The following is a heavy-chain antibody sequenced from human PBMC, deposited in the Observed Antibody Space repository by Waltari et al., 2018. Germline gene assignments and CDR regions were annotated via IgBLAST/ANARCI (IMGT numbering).Heavy chain of an antibody. D-gene: IGHD5-12*01. V-gene: IGHV1-2*02. CDR2: VNPNGGGT. J-gene: IGHJ4*02. CDR3: ARGLGDGYNKGLD. CDR1: GYTFTGYY. Sequence: QVQLVQSGAEVKKPGASVKVSCKASGYTFTGYYMHWVRQAPGQGLEWMGWVNPNGGGTNYAQKFKGRVTMTRDTSISTAYMELSRLRSDDTAVYYCARGLGDGYNKGLDWGQGTLVTVSS.